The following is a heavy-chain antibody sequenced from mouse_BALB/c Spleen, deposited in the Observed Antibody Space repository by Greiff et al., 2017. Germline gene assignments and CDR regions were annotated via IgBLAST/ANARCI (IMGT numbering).Heavy chain of an antibody. CDR2: ISSGGST. CDR1: GFTFSSYA. CDR3: ARGEIYYDYDDYYAMDY. J-gene: IGHJ4*01. Sequence: EVQGVESGGGLVKPGGSLKLSCAASGFTFSSYAMSWVRQTPEKRLEWVASISSGGSTYYPDSVKGRFTISRDNARNILYLQMSSLRSEDTAMYYCARGEIYYDYDDYYAMDYWGQGTSVTVSS. V-gene: IGHV5-6-5*01. D-gene: IGHD2-4*01.